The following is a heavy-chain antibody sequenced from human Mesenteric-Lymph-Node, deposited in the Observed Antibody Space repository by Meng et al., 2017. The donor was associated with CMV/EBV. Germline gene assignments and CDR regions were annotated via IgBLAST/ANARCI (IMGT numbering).Heavy chain of an antibody. J-gene: IGHJ3*02. CDR2: ISGSGGST. CDR1: GFTFSSYA. CDR3: ARKYCSSTRCYSAFDI. Sequence: GESLKISCAASGFTFSSYAMSWVRQAPGKGLEWVSAISGSGGSTYYADSVKGRFTISRDNAKNSLYLQMNSLRAEDTAVYYCARKYCSSTRCYSAFDIWGQGTMVTVSS. V-gene: IGHV3-23*01. D-gene: IGHD2-2*01.